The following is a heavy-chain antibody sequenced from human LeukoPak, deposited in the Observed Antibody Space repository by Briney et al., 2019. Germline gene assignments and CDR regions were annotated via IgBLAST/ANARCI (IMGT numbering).Heavy chain of an antibody. V-gene: IGHV4-4*07. CDR3: AREDYYDSSGYYSRGNWFDP. Sequence: SETLSLTCTVSGGSISSHYWSWIRQPAGKGLEWIGRIYTSGSTNYNPSLKSRVTMSVDTSKNQFSLKLSSVTAADTAVYYCAREDYYDSSGYYSRGNWFDPWGQGTLVTVSS. J-gene: IGHJ5*02. D-gene: IGHD3-22*01. CDR1: GGSISSHY. CDR2: IYTSGST.